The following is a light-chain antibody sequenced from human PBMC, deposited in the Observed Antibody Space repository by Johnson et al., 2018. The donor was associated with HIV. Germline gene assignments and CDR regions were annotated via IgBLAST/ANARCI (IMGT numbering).Light chain of an antibody. Sequence: QSVLTQPPSVSAAPGQKVTISCSGTSSNIGNHYVSWYQLLPGTAPKLLIYDNNKRPSGIPDRFSVSKSGTSATLGITGLQTGDEADYYCGTWDSSLSTYVFGSGTEVTAL. CDR3: GTWDSSLSTYV. CDR2: DNN. V-gene: IGLV1-51*01. J-gene: IGLJ1*01. CDR1: SSNIGNHY.